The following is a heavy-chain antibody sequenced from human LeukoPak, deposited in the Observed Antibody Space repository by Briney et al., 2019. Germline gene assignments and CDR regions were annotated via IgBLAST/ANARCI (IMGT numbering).Heavy chain of an antibody. Sequence: SETLSLTCAVSGDSITSSSHYWGWIRQPPVKTLEWIASIYYSGVTYYNPSLKSRVTVSVDTSKNQFSLSLSSVTDADTAVYYCARFTRGLNWFDTWGQGTLVTVSS. CDR1: GDSITSSSHY. D-gene: IGHD2-15*01. CDR3: ARFTRGLNWFDT. V-gene: IGHV4-39*01. J-gene: IGHJ5*02. CDR2: IYYSGVT.